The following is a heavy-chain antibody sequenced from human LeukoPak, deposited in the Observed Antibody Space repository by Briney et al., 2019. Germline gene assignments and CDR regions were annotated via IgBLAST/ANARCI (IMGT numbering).Heavy chain of an antibody. CDR3: ARHRYVDSSGWHYYYYYYMDV. V-gene: IGHV4-34*01. CDR2: INHSGST. Sequence: PSETLSLTCAVYGGSFSGYYWSWIRQPPGKGLEWIGEINHSGSTNYNPSLKSRVTISVDTSKNQFSLKLSSVTAADTAVYYCARHRYVDSSGWHYYYYYYMDVWGKGTTVTISS. CDR1: GGSFSGYY. D-gene: IGHD6-19*01. J-gene: IGHJ6*03.